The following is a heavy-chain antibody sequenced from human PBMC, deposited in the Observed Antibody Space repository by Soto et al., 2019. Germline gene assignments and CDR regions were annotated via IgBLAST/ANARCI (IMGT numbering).Heavy chain of an antibody. CDR2: ISGSGGST. CDR3: AKEGQQLGGGYFDY. Sequence: EVQLLESGGGLVQPGGSLRLSCAASGFTFSSYAMSWVRQAPGKGLEWVSAISGSGGSTYYADSVKGRFTISRDNSKNTLYLQMNSLRAGETAVYYGAKEGQQLGGGYFDYWGQGTLVTVSS. D-gene: IGHD6-13*01. CDR1: GFTFSSYA. J-gene: IGHJ4*02. V-gene: IGHV3-23*01.